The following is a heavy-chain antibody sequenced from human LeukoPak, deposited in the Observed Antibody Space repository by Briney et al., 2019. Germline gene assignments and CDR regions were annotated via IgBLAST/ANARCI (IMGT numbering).Heavy chain of an antibody. CDR3: ARAYYYDVSVTPDY. J-gene: IGHJ4*02. V-gene: IGHV3-33*01. CDR2: IWYDGSNE. Sequence: GGPLRLSCVASGFTFSNYGMHWVRQAPGKGLEWVAVIWYDGSNEYYADSVKGRFTISRDTSKNTLYLQMNSLRAEDTAVYYCARAYYYDVSVTPDYWGQGTLVTVSS. CDR1: GFTFSNYG. D-gene: IGHD3-22*01.